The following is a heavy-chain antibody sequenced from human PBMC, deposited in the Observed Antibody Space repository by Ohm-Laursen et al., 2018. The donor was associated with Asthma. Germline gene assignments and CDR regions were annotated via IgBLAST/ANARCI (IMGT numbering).Heavy chain of an antibody. CDR1: GFTFSSYA. D-gene: IGHD5-18*01. Sequence: SSLRLSCAASGFTFSSYAMHWVRQAPGKGLEWVAVISYDGSNKYYADSVKGRFTISRDNSRNTLFLLMNTLRPEDTAVYFCARGHGGIQRWLSYQCDNWGQGTLVTVSS. V-gene: IGHV3-30-3*01. J-gene: IGHJ4*02. CDR2: ISYDGSNK. CDR3: ARGHGGIQRWLSYQCDN.